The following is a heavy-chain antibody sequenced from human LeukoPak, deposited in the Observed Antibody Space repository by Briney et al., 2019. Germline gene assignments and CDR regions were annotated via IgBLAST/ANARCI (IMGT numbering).Heavy chain of an antibody. J-gene: IGHJ5*02. V-gene: IGHV3-33*08. CDR1: GITFSSYW. D-gene: IGHD4-17*01. CDR3: ARATTVNWFDP. CDR2: IWYDGSNK. Sequence: GGSLRLSCAVSGITFSSYWMHWVRQAPGKGLEWVAVIWYDGSNKYYADSVKGRFTISRDNSKNTLYLQMNSLRAEDTAVYYCARATTVNWFDPWGQGTLVTVSS.